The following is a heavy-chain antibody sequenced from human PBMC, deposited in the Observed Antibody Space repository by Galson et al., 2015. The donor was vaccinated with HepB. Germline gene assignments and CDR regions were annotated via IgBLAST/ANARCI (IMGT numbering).Heavy chain of an antibody. CDR2: ITPSGDNT. Sequence: SLRLSCAASGFTFSYYAMSWVRQAPGKGLEWVSAITPSGDNTYSADSMKGRFTISRDNSKNTLFLQMNSLRADDTAIYFCAKVFPEKTSGWYRQALYYFDSWGQGIRVTVSS. CDR3: AKVFPEKTSGWYRQALYYFDS. D-gene: IGHD6-19*01. V-gene: IGHV3-23*01. J-gene: IGHJ4*02. CDR1: GFTFSYYA.